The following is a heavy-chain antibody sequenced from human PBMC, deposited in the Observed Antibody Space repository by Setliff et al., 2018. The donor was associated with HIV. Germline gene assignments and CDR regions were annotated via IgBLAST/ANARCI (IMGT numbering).Heavy chain of an antibody. J-gene: IGHJ4*02. Sequence: PGESLKISCKGSGYSFTNYWIAWVRQMPGKGLEWMGIISPGDSDTRYSPTFQGQVTISADRSITTAYLQWSSLKASDTAMYYCARQKRRIVVADIGVIDYWGQGTLVTVSS. CDR1: GYSFTNYW. CDR2: ISPGDSDT. D-gene: IGHD6-19*01. V-gene: IGHV5-51*01. CDR3: ARQKRRIVVADIGVIDY.